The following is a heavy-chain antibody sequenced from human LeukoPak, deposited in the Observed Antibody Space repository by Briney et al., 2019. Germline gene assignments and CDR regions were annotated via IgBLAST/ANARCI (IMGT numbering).Heavy chain of an antibody. D-gene: IGHD2-2*02. CDR1: GCTFTIYY. Sequence: ASVKVSCKACGCTFTIYYMYWVRQAPGQGLEGIGVINPNSGATSYAQRFQGRVTMTRDTSISTAYLELSGLPSAATAVYYCARNPPYCTSTSCYNDYWGQGTLVTVSS. CDR2: INPNSGAT. J-gene: IGHJ4*02. V-gene: IGHV1-2*02. CDR3: ARNPPYCTSTSCYNDY.